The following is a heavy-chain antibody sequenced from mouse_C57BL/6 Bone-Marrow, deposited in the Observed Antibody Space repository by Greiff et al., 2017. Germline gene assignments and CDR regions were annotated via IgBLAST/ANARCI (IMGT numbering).Heavy chain of an antibody. CDR3: ARGITTVVARTDWYFDV. V-gene: IGHV7-1*01. D-gene: IGHD1-1*01. CDR1: GFTFSDFY. CDR2: SRNKANDYTT. Sequence: EVQRVESGGGLVQSGRSLRLSCATSGFTFSDFYMEWVRQAPGKGLEWIAASRNKANDYTTEYSASVKGRFIVSRDTSQSILYLQMNALRAEDTAIYYCARGITTVVARTDWYFDVWGTGTTVTVSS. J-gene: IGHJ1*03.